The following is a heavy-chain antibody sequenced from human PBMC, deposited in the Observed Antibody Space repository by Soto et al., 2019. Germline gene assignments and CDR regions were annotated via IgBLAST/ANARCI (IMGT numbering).Heavy chain of an antibody. Sequence: SETLSLTCTVSGGSISSGGYYWSWIRQHPGKGLEWIGYIYYSGSTYYNPSLKSRVTISVDTSKNQFSLKLSSVTAADTAVYYCARDLTNAGDGTDVWGQGTTVTVSS. CDR3: ARDLTNAGDGTDV. CDR1: GGSISSGGYY. J-gene: IGHJ6*02. D-gene: IGHD2-8*01. V-gene: IGHV4-31*03. CDR2: IYYSGST.